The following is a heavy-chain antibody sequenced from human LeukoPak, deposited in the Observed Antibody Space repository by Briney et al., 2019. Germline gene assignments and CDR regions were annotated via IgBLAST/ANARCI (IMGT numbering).Heavy chain of an antibody. CDR1: WLTVSSNY. CDR3: ERGSRDDCSSILCALAYGYYYYYYMDV. V-gene: IGHV3-53*01. CDR2: IYSGGST. J-gene: IGHJ6*03. D-gene: IGHD4-11*01. Sequence: PGGSLRLSCAASWLTVSSNYMRWVRQAPGKGLEWVSVIYSGGSTYYADSVKGRFTISRDNSKNTLYLQMNSLRLEDTAVYYCERGSRDDCSSILCALAYGYYYYYYMDVWGKGTTVTVSS.